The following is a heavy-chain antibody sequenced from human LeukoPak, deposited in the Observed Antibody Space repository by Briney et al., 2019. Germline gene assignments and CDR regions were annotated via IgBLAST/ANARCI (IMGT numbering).Heavy chain of an antibody. D-gene: IGHD3-10*01. CDR1: GFTFSSYA. J-gene: IGHJ4*02. Sequence: GGSLRLSCAASGFTFSSYAMSWVRQAPGKGLEWVSAISGSGGSTYYADSVKGRFTISRDNSKNTLYLQMNSLRAEDTAVYYCAKAELLWFGELWYFDYWGQGTLVTVSS. V-gene: IGHV3-23*01. CDR2: ISGSGGST. CDR3: AKAELLWFGELWYFDY.